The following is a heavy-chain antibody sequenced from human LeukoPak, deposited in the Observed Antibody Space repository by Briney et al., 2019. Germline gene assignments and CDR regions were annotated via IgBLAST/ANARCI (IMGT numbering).Heavy chain of an antibody. CDR3: ARDRYCSGGSCYVSFGY. Sequence: GGSLRLSCAASGFTFSTYSMNWVRQAPGKGLEWVANIKQDGSEKYYVDSVKGRFTISRDNAKNSLYLQMNSLRAEDTAVYYCARDRYCSGGSCYVSFGYWGQGTLVTVSS. CDR2: IKQDGSEK. V-gene: IGHV3-7*01. CDR1: GFTFSTYS. J-gene: IGHJ4*02. D-gene: IGHD2-15*01.